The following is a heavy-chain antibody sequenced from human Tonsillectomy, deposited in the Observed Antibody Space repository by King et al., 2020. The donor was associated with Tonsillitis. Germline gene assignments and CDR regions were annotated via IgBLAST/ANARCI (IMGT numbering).Heavy chain of an antibody. CDR2: IDPTDSAA. D-gene: IGHD3-16*01. J-gene: IGHJ5*02. V-gene: IGHV5-10-1*03. CDR1: GYNFTNYW. CDR3: ARRLSGAKNYGEIRLDP. Sequence: QLVQSSAEVKKPGESLRISCKASGYNFTNYWIMWVRQTPGQGLEWMGRIDPTDSAAHYNPSFQGHVTISVDKSINTAFLQWSRLEATDTPMYYCARRLSGAKNYGEIRLDPWGQGTLVIVSS.